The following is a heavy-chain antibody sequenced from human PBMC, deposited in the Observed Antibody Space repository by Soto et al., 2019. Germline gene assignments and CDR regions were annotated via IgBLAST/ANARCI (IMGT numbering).Heavy chain of an antibody. J-gene: IGHJ4*02. Sequence: GGSLRLSCAVSGFTFSNYAMSWVRQAPGKGLEWMALISNDGSKRYYADPVKGRFTISRDNSKNTLYLQMNSLRAEDTAVYYCARVEQQLVLGVFDYWGQGTLVTVSS. CDR1: GFTFSNYA. D-gene: IGHD6-13*01. CDR2: ISNDGSKR. V-gene: IGHV3-30-3*01. CDR3: ARVEQQLVLGVFDY.